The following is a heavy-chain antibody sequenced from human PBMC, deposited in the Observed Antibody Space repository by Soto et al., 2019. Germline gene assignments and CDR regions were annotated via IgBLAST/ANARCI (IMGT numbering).Heavy chain of an antibody. V-gene: IGHV4-34*01. J-gene: IGHJ1*01. CDR2: INPSGGT. Sequence: QVHLQQWGAGLLKPSETLSLTCAVYGGSLSGYYWSWIRQPPGKGLEWIGQINPSGGTNYTPSLKGRVTMSGDTPKNPFSLKLISVTAADTAVYYCARGRDGGAAIWGQGTLVTVSA. D-gene: IGHD4-17*01. CDR3: ARGRDGGAAI. CDR1: GGSLSGYY.